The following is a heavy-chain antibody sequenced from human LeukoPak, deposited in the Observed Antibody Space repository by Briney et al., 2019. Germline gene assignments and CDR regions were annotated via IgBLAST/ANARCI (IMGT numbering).Heavy chain of an antibody. CDR1: GYTFTGYY. CDR3: ARAKYRQQLVRGDAFDI. CDR2: INPNSGGT. Sequence: ASVKVSCKASGYTFTGYYMHWVRQAPGQGLEWMGWINPNSGGTNYAQKFQGRATMTRDTSISTAYMELSKLRSDDTAVYYCARAKYRQQLVRGDAFDIWGQGTMVTVSS. J-gene: IGHJ3*02. D-gene: IGHD6-13*01. V-gene: IGHV1-2*02.